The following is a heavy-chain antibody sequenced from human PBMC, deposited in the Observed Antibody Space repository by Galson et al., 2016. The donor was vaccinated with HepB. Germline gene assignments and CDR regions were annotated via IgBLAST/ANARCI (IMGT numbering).Heavy chain of an antibody. CDR2: ITSSGSLT. CDR1: GFTFSSYG. J-gene: IGHJ6*02. D-gene: IGHD1-1*01. CDR3: ARSYGIRAGTTVYGMDV. V-gene: IGHV3-21*01. Sequence: SLRLSCAASGFTFSSYGMHWVRQAPGKGLEWVSAITSSGSLTYYADSVKGRFTISRDNAKKSLYLQMNSLRAEDTAVYYCARSYGIRAGTTVYGMDVWGQGTTVTVSS.